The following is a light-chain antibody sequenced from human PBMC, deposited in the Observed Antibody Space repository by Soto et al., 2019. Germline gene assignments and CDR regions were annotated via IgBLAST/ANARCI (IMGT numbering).Light chain of an antibody. V-gene: IGKV4-1*01. J-gene: IGKJ5*01. CDR3: QQYYESTPFT. CDR2: WAS. CDR1: HSVLYRSNNKNY. Sequence: DIVMTQSPDSLAVSLGERATINCKSSHSVLYRSNNKNYLAWYQHKPGQPPKLLSYWASDREAGVPDRFSGSGSGEDFTLTISSLQAEYGASGYCQQYYESTPFTFGQGTRLEI.